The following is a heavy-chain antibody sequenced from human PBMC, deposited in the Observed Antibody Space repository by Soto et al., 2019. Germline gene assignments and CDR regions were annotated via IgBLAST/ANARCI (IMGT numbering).Heavy chain of an antibody. CDR1: GFIFTDWF. CDR2: INTSGGNS. Sequence: HLAQSGPEVKRPGASVKISCKASGFIFTDWFMHWVRQAPGQGPEWMGIINTSGGNSIYSQKFQDRVTMTRDTSTSTLYVELSSLTSADTAVYYCAKEGARPGEVDAWGQGTLVTVSS. D-gene: IGHD3-16*01. CDR3: AKEGARPGEVDA. V-gene: IGHV1-46*01. J-gene: IGHJ1*01.